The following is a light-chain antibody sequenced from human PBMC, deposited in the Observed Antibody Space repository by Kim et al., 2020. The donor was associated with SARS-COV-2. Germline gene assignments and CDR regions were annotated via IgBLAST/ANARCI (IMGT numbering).Light chain of an antibody. CDR3: QQRSNWPPALT. CDR2: DAS. Sequence: PGERATLSCRASQSVSTYFAWYQQKPDQAPRLLIYDASNRATGVPARFSGSGSGTDFTLTISSLQSEDFAVYFCQQRSNWPPALTFGGGTKVDIK. CDR1: QSVSTY. V-gene: IGKV3-11*01. J-gene: IGKJ4*01.